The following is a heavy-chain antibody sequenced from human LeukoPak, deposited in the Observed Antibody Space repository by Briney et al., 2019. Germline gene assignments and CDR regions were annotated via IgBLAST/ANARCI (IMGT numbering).Heavy chain of an antibody. Sequence: SETLSLTCAVSGGSISSGGYSWSWLRQPPGKGLEWIGYIYHSGSTYYNPSLKSRVTISVDRSKNQFSLKLSSVTAADTAVYYCARGLAAYCGGDCYSAYFDYWGQGTLVTVSS. V-gene: IGHV4-30-2*01. CDR3: ARGLAAYCGGDCYSAYFDY. CDR2: IYHSGST. D-gene: IGHD2-21*02. CDR1: GGSISSGGYS. J-gene: IGHJ4*02.